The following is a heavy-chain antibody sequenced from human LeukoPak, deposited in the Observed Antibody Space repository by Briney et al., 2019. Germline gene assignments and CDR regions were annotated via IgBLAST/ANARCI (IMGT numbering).Heavy chain of an antibody. J-gene: IGHJ4*02. V-gene: IGHV3-48*03. CDR3: AKEKRPLRDGYNGIFDY. CDR2: ITSSGSTI. CDR1: GFTFSSYE. Sequence: GGSLRLSCAASGFTFSSYEMNWVRQAPGKGLEWVSYITSSGSTIYYADSVKGRFTISRDNAKNSLYLQMNSLRAEDTAVYYCAKEKRPLRDGYNGIFDYWGQGTLVTVSS. D-gene: IGHD5-24*01.